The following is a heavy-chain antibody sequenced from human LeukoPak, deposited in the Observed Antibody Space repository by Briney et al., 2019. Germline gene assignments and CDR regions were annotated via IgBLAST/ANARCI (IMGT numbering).Heavy chain of an antibody. D-gene: IGHD3-10*01. CDR1: GFTFSNCW. J-gene: IGHJ4*02. Sequence: GGSLRLSCAPSGFTFSNCWMSWVRHAPGKGLEWVANIKQDGSEKYYVDSVKGRFTISRDNAKNSLYLQMNSLRAEDTAVYYCARDRVTMVRGVSYYFDYWGQGTLVTVSS. CDR2: IKQDGSEK. V-gene: IGHV3-7*05. CDR3: ARDRVTMVRGVSYYFDY.